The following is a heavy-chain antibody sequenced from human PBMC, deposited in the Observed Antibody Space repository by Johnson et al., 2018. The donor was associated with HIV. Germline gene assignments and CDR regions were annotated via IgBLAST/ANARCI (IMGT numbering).Heavy chain of an antibody. CDR3: AKVLSPRPWGDDAFDI. CDR2: ISYDGSNK. D-gene: IGHD7-27*01. V-gene: IGHV3-30*04. CDR1: GFTFSSYA. J-gene: IGHJ3*02. Sequence: QVQLVESGGDLVQPGGSLRLSCAASGFTFSSYAMHWVRQAPGKGLEWVAVISYDGSNKYYADSVKGRFTISRDNSKNTLYLQMSSLRVEDTAVYYCAKVLSPRPWGDDAFDIWGQGTMVTVSS.